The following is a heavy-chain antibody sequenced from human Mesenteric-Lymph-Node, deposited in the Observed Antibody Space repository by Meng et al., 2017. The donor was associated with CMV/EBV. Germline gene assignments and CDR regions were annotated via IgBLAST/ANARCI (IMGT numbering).Heavy chain of an antibody. D-gene: IGHD2/OR15-2a*01. V-gene: IGHV1-2*06. Sequence: QVQMVQSRAEEGKPGASVMLSCKASGYTFTDFYIHWVRQAPGQGLEWMGRIDPNSGVSNSAQNFQGRVTMTRDTSISTAYMELGRLTSDDTAVYYCARDNVNPEGFDPWGQGTLVTVSS. CDR2: IDPNSGVS. J-gene: IGHJ5*02. CDR1: GYTFTDFY. CDR3: ARDNVNPEGFDP.